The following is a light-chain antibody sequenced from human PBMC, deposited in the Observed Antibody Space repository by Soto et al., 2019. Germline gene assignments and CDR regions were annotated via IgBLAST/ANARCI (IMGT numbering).Light chain of an antibody. CDR2: EVS. Sequence: QSALTQPAAVSGSPGQSITISCTGTISDVGGYNYVSWYQQHPGKAPKLMIYEVSNRPSGVSNRFSGSKSGNTASLTISGLQAEDEADYYCSSYTSSSPDVFGTGTKLPVL. CDR1: ISDVGGYNY. V-gene: IGLV2-14*01. CDR3: SSYTSSSPDV. J-gene: IGLJ1*01.